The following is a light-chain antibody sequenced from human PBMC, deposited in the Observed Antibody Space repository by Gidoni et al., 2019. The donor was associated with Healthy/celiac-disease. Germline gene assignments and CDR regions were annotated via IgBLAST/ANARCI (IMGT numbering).Light chain of an antibody. Sequence: EIVMTQSPATLSVSPGERATLSCRASQSVSSNLAWYQQKPGQAPRLLIYGASTRATGIPARFRGSGSGTEFTLTISSLQSEDFAVYYCQQDNNWPWTFGQGTKVEIK. V-gene: IGKV3-15*01. CDR3: QQDNNWPWT. CDR1: QSVSSN. CDR2: GAS. J-gene: IGKJ1*01.